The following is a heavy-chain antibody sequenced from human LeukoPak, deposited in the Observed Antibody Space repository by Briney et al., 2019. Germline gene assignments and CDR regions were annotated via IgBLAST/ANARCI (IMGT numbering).Heavy chain of an antibody. D-gene: IGHD2-21*02. J-gene: IGHJ3*02. Sequence: ASVKVSCKASGFTFTSSAVQWVRQARGQRLEWIGWIVVGSGDTNYAQKFQERVTITRDMSTSTAYMELSSLRSEDTAVYYCAADGDQPDAFDIWGQGTMVTVSS. CDR2: IVVGSGDT. CDR3: AADGDQPDAFDI. V-gene: IGHV1-58*01. CDR1: GFTFTSSA.